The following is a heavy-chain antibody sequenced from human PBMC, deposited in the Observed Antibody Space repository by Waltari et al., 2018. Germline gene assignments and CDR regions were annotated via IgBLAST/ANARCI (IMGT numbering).Heavy chain of an antibody. J-gene: IGHJ4*02. CDR2: TFYRSKWSN. D-gene: IGHD6-19*01. V-gene: IGHV6-1*01. CDR3: ARAMTEAGRSGLFDF. CDR1: GDSVSSNRLP. Sequence: QVHLQQSGPGLVKPSQTLSLTCPISGDSVSSNRLPWHWIRQSPSRGLEWLGRTFYRSKWSNDYAVSVKSRITISPDTSKNQFSLQLDSVTPDDTAVYYCARAMTEAGRSGLFDFWGQGTLVTVSS.